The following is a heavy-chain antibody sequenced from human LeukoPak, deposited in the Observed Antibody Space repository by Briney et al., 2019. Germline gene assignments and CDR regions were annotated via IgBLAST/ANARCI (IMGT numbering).Heavy chain of an antibody. V-gene: IGHV3-66*01. CDR1: GFSFSNYA. CDR3: ARGTSGGDYYESPI. D-gene: IGHD3-22*01. J-gene: IGHJ4*02. CDR2: IYSGGIT. Sequence: GGSLRLSCGASGFSFSNYAMSWVRQAPGKGLEWVSVIYSGGITYYADSVKGRFTISRDNSKNTLYLQMNSLRAEDMAVYYCARGTSGGDYYESPIWGQGTLVTVSS.